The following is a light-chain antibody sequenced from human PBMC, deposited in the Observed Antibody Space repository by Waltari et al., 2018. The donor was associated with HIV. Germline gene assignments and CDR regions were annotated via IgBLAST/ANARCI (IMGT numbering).Light chain of an antibody. CDR3: SSYTSSGPRYVL. V-gene: IGLV2-14*03. CDR2: HVN. J-gene: IGLJ2*01. CDR1: SGDVGGYNF. Sequence: QSALTQPASVSGSPGQSITISCTGTSGDVGGYNFVSWYQQHPGKAPKLIIYHVNTRPSGVSIRVSGSRSANTAALTISGLQAEDEADYFCSSYTSSGPRYVLFGGGTRLTVL.